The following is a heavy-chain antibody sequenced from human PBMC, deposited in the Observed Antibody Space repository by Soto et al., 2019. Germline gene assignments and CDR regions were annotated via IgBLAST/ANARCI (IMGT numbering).Heavy chain of an antibody. CDR3: ARQGDSTMAIFDY. J-gene: IGHJ4*02. CDR1: GGSFSGDY. Sequence: SETLSLTCAVYGGSFSGDYWSWIRQPPGKGLEWIGEINGRGSTKYNPSLKSRVTMSVDPSKNQFSLKLTSVTAADTAVYYCARQGDSTMAIFDYWGQGGLVTVSS. D-gene: IGHD5-18*01. CDR2: INGRGST. V-gene: IGHV4-34*01.